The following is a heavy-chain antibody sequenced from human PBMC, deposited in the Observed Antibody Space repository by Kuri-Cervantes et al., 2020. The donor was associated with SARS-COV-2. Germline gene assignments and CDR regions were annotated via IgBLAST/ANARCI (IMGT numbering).Heavy chain of an antibody. CDR2: IYYSGST. Sequence: SETLSLTCAVYGGSFSSHYWSWIRQPPGKGLEWIGYIYYSGSTNYNPSLKSRVTISVDTSKNQFSLKLSSVTAADTAVYYCARGIERVLMVYAIGDSGWYIDYWGQGTLVTVSS. CDR3: ARGIERVLMVYAIGDSGWYIDY. V-gene: IGHV4-59*11. J-gene: IGHJ4*02. D-gene: IGHD2-8*01. CDR1: GGSFSSHY.